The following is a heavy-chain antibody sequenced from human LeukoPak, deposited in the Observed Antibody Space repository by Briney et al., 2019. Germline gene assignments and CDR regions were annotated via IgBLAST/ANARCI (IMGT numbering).Heavy chain of an antibody. CDR1: GGSISSGTYY. J-gene: IGHJ4*02. CDR2: IYSSGST. Sequence: SETLSLTCTVSGGSISSGTYYWSWIRQPAGKGLEWIGRIYSSGSTNYNPSLKSRVTISVDTSKNQFPLKLSSVTAADTAVYYCARGGYCGGDCYFYYWGQGTLVTVSS. V-gene: IGHV4-61*02. D-gene: IGHD2-21*02. CDR3: ARGGYCGGDCYFYY.